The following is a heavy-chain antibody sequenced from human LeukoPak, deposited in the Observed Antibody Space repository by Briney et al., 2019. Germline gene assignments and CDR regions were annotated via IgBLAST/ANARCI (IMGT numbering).Heavy chain of an antibody. J-gene: IGHJ4*02. Sequence: GGSLRLSCAASGNYWMHWVRQAPGKGLVWVSHINSDGSWTSYADSVKGRFTISKDNAKNTVYPQMNSLRAEDTAVYYCVGFYETYWGRGTLVTVSS. D-gene: IGHD2/OR15-2a*01. V-gene: IGHV3-74*01. CDR3: VGFYETY. CDR1: GNYW. CDR2: INSDGSWT.